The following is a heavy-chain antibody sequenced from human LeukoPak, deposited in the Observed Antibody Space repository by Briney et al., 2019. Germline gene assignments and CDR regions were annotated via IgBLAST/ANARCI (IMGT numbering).Heavy chain of an antibody. D-gene: IGHD4-17*01. CDR2: IGEEKSGSWT. V-gene: IGHV3-23*01. Sequence: GGSLRLSCAASGFTLSNYPMGWVRQAPVKGLEWLSAIGEEKSGSWTKSADSVKGRFTISRDNSENTLYLQMNSLRAEDTAVYYCAKDRGEDYGDYYFDYWGQGTLVTVSS. CDR3: AKDRGEDYGDYYFDY. J-gene: IGHJ4*02. CDR1: GFTLSNYP.